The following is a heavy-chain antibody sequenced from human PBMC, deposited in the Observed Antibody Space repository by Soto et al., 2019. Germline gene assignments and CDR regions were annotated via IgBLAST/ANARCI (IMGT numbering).Heavy chain of an antibody. D-gene: IGHD3-3*01. J-gene: IGHJ6*02. Sequence: QVQLVESGGGVVQPGRSLRLSCAASGFTFSSYGMHWVRQAPGKGLEWVAVIWYDGNKIYYGDSVKGRFTISRDNSKNTLYLQRNSLRAEDTAVYYCARDFDYYYYGMDVWGQGTTVTVSS. CDR2: IWYDGNKI. CDR3: ARDFDYYYYGMDV. CDR1: GFTFSSYG. V-gene: IGHV3-33*01.